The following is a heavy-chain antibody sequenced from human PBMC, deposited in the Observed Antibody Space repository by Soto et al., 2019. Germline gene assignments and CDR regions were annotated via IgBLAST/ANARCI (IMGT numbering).Heavy chain of an antibody. D-gene: IGHD1-20*01. J-gene: IGHJ4*02. Sequence: PGVSLRLSCAASGVTLSSYGLSWVRQAPGKGLEWVSTFSGPTGSTYYANSVKGRFTISIDTSKNTVYLQMNSLRAEDTAVYYCAKVTGSDAHWGQGTLVTVSS. CDR3: AKVTGSDAH. V-gene: IGHV3-23*01. CDR2: FSGPTGST. CDR1: GVTLSSYG.